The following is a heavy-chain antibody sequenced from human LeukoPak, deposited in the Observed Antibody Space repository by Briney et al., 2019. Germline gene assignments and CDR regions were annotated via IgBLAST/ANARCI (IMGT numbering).Heavy chain of an antibody. CDR2: INHSGST. J-gene: IGHJ4*02. Sequence: SETLSLTCAVYGVSFSDYYWSWIRQPPGKGLEWIGEINHSGSTNYNPSLKSRVTISLDTSKNQFSLKLTSVTAADTAVYYCATGGYCSTTSCTPFDYWGQGTLVTVSS. D-gene: IGHD2-2*01. CDR1: GVSFSDYY. CDR3: ATGGYCSTTSCTPFDY. V-gene: IGHV4-34*01.